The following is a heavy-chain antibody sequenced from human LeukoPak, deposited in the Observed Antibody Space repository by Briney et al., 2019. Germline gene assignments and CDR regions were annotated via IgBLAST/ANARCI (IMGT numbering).Heavy chain of an antibody. J-gene: IGHJ4*02. CDR3: AGPAAAAPGAPLDY. V-gene: IGHV3-30-3*01. D-gene: IGHD2-2*01. CDR2: ISYDGSNK. CDR1: GFTFSSYA. Sequence: PGRSLRLSCAASGFTFSSYAMHWVRQAPGKGLEWVAVISYDGSNKYYADSVKGRFTISRDDSKNTLYLQMNSLRAEDTAVYYCAGPAAAAPGAPLDYWGQGTLVTVSS.